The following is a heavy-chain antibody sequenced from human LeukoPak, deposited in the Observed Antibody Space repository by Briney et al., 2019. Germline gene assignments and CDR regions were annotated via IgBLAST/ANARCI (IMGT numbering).Heavy chain of an antibody. J-gene: IGHJ4*02. CDR1: GFTFSSYN. Sequence: SGGSLRLSCAASGFTFSSYNMNWVRQAPGKGLEWVSSITSTGSYTFYADSVKGRFTISRDNAKNSLYLQMNSLRAEDTAVYYCARGVIAAAGAGFDYWGQGTLVTVSS. CDR2: ITSTGSYT. CDR3: ARGVIAAAGAGFDY. V-gene: IGHV3-21*01. D-gene: IGHD6-13*01.